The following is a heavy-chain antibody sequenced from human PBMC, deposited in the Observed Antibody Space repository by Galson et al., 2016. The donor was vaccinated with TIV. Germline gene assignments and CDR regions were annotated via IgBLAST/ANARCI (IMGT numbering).Heavy chain of an antibody. D-gene: IGHD6-19*01. CDR1: GFTFSSYT. J-gene: IGHJ6*02. CDR3: AREDHQYGSGWYSYYYYYGMDI. CDR2: ISYDGNYK. V-gene: IGHV3-30*04. Sequence: SLRLSCAASGFTFSSYTFHWVRQTPGKGLQCVAIISYDGNYKYYADSVKGRFTISRDNSMNRLYLQMNDLTPADTALYYCAREDHQYGSGWYSYYYYYGMDIWGQGTTVTVS.